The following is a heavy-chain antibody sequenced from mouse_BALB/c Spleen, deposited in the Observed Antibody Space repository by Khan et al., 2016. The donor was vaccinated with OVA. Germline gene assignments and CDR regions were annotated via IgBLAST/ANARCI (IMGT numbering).Heavy chain of an antibody. J-gene: IGHJ3*01. Sequence: EVQLQQSGPEVVKPGASVKMSCKASGYTFTSYVMHWVRQKPGQGLEWIGYIYPFNDATKFNEKFNGKATLTSDKSSSTAYMELSSLSYEDSAVFYCAAGGSYDVSFDYWGQGTLVTVSA. CDR2: IYPFNDAT. CDR3: AAGGSYDVSFDY. V-gene: IGHV1S136*01. CDR1: GYTFTSYV. D-gene: IGHD2-12*01.